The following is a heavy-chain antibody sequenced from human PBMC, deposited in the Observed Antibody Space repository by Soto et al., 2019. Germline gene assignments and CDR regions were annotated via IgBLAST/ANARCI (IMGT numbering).Heavy chain of an antibody. CDR2: ISSSSSYT. D-gene: IGHD6-13*01. CDR1: GFTFSDYY. J-gene: IGHJ5*02. V-gene: IGHV3-11*06. Sequence: GGSLRLSCAASGFTFSDYYMSWIRQAPGKGLEWVSYISSSSSYTNYADSVKGRFTISRDNAKNSLYLQMNSLRAEDTAVYYCAREPSSAVTGYFDPWGQGTLVTVSS. CDR3: AREPSSAVTGYFDP.